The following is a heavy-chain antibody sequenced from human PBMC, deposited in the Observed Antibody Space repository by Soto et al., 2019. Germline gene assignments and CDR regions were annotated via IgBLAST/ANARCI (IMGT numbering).Heavy chain of an antibody. CDR2: INHSGST. CDR3: ARGSIVGATRANYYYYGMDV. CDR1: GGSFSGYY. J-gene: IGHJ6*02. Sequence: PSETLSLTCAVYGGSFSGYYWSWIRQPPGKGLEWIGEINHSGSTNYNPSLKSRVTISVDTSKNQFSLKLSSVTAADTAVYYCARGSIVGATRANYYYYGMDVWGQGTTVTVSS. V-gene: IGHV4-34*01. D-gene: IGHD1-26*01.